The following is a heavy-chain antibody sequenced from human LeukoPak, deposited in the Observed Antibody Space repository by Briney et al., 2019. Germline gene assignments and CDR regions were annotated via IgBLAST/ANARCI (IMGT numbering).Heavy chain of an antibody. V-gene: IGHV5-51*01. Sequence: PGESLKISCKGSSYSFTTYWIGWVRQMPGKGLEWMGIIYPGDSDTKYSPSFQGQVTISADKSINTAYLQWSSLKASDTAIYYCARRGEAMDPFDYWGQGTLVTVSS. J-gene: IGHJ4*02. CDR2: IYPGDSDT. D-gene: IGHD5-18*01. CDR1: SYSFTTYW. CDR3: ARRGEAMDPFDY.